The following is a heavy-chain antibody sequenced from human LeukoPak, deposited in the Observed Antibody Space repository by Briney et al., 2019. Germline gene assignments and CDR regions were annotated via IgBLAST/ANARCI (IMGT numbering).Heavy chain of an antibody. CDR3: ARGANWGSPDY. V-gene: IGHV4-59*02. CDR1: GGSVSSDY. J-gene: IGHJ4*02. Sequence: PSETLSLTCTVSGGSVSSDYWSWIRQSPGKGLEWIGYIYYSGTTSYNPSLKSRVTISLDTSKNQFSLKLSSVTAADTAVYYCARGANWGSPDYWGQGTLVTVSS. D-gene: IGHD7-27*01. CDR2: IYYSGTT.